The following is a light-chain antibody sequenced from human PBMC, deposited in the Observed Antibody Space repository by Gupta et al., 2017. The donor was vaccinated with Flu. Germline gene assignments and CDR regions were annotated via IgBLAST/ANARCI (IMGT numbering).Light chain of an antibody. CDR1: SSNIGSNT. V-gene: IGLV1-44*01. J-gene: IGLJ1*01. Sequence: QSVLTQPPSASGTPGQRVTISCTGSSSNIGSNTVNWYQHLPETDPKRLIESNNQRPSGVPDRFSGSKSGTSASLTISGLQSEEEADDYCAEWDESLNGQVFGTGTKLTVL. CDR2: SNN. CDR3: AEWDESLNGQV.